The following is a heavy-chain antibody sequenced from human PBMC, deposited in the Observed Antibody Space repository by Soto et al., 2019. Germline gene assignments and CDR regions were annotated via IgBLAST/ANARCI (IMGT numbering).Heavy chain of an antibody. CDR2: INHSGST. Sequence: LSLTCAVYGGSFSGYYWSWIRQPPGKGLEWIGEINHSGSTNYNPSLKSRVTISVDTSKNQFSLKLSSVTAADTAVYYCARTVVVAATPSDYYYYGMDVWGQGTTVTVSS. CDR3: ARTVVVAATPSDYYYYGMDV. D-gene: IGHD2-15*01. J-gene: IGHJ6*02. CDR1: GGSFSGYY. V-gene: IGHV4-34*01.